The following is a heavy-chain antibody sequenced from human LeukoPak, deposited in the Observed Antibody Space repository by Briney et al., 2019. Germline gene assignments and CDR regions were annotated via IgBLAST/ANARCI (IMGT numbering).Heavy chain of an antibody. CDR3: ARGPSYYYDSSGYYVQAGGGDY. J-gene: IGHJ4*02. D-gene: IGHD3-22*01. CDR1: GFTFSSYW. V-gene: IGHV3-74*01. Sequence: GGSLRLSCAASGFTFSSYWMHWVRQAPGKGLVWVSRINSDGSSTSYADSVKGRFTISRDNAKNTLYLQMNSLRAEDTAVYYCARGPSYYYDSSGYYVQAGGGDYWGQGTLVTVSS. CDR2: INSDGSST.